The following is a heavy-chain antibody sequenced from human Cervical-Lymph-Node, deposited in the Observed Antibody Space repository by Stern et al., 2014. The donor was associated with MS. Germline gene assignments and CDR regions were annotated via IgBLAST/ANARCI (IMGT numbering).Heavy chain of an antibody. CDR1: GFNFSAYY. V-gene: IGHV3-11*01. CDR2: ISSNGTII. D-gene: IGHD1-26*01. J-gene: IGHJ4*02. CDR3: ARGLPSF. Sequence: VQMVEYGGDLVKPGGSLRLSCAASGFNFSAYYMNWIRQAPGKGLEWLSYISSNGTIIYYADSVKVRFIISRYNAKQSLYLQMNRLRAEDTAVYYCARGLPSFCGQGSLVTVSP.